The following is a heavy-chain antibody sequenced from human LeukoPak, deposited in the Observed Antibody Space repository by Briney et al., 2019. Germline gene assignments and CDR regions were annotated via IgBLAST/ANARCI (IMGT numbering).Heavy chain of an antibody. V-gene: IGHV4-30-2*01. J-gene: IGHJ5*02. CDR2: IYHSGST. Sequence: PSETLSLTCAVSGGSISSGGYSWSWIRQPPGKGLEWIGYIYHSGSTYYNPSLKSRVTISVDRSKNQFSLKLSSVTAADTAVYYCARGRRGIAAAAWFDPWGQGTLVTVSS. D-gene: IGHD6-13*01. CDR3: ARGRRGIAAAAWFDP. CDR1: GGSISSGGYS.